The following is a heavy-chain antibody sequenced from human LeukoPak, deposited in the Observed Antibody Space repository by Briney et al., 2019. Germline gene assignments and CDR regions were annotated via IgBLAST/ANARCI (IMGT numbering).Heavy chain of an antibody. J-gene: IGHJ4*02. D-gene: IGHD3-22*01. CDR1: GYTFTSYG. Sequence: ASVKVSCKASGYTFTSYGISWVRQAPGQGLEWMGWINPNSGGTNYAQKFQGRVTMTRDTSISTAYMELSRLRSDDTAVYYCAGTNYYDSSGYIGYWGQGTLVTVSS. CDR2: INPNSGGT. V-gene: IGHV1-2*02. CDR3: AGTNYYDSSGYIGY.